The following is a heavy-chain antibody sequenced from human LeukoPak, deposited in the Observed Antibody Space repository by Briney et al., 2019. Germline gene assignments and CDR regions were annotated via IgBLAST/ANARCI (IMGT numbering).Heavy chain of an antibody. V-gene: IGHV1-46*01. CDR1: GYTFTSYY. Sequence: ASVKVSCKASGYTFTSYYMHWVRQAPGQGLEWMGIINPSGGSTSYAQKFQGRVTMTRDTSTSTVYMELSSLRSEDTAVYFCARDGRGGDYFDYWGQGTLVTVSS. CDR2: INPSGGST. CDR3: ARDGRGGDYFDY. J-gene: IGHJ4*02. D-gene: IGHD3-16*01.